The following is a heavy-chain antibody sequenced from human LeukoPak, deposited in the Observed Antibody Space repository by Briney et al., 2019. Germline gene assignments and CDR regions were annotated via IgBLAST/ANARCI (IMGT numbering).Heavy chain of an antibody. CDR1: GFSFDNYA. D-gene: IGHD6-6*01. V-gene: IGHV3-23*01. Sequence: PGGSLRLSCAGSGFSFDNYAMTWVRQAPGKGLEWVSSITGGSRTTLYSDSFKARFTISRDASKATLFLQMSSVRVEDTALYYCGKVSSRITTAGRIDYWGRGVLVTVSS. CDR3: GKVSSRITTAGRIDY. J-gene: IGHJ4*02. CDR2: ITGGSRTT.